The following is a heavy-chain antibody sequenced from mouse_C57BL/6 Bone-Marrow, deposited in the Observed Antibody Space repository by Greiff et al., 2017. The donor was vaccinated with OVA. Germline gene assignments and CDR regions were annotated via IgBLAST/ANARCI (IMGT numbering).Heavy chain of an antibody. J-gene: IGHJ1*03. CDR1: GYTFTDYE. CDR3: TRRAVVAPYWYFDV. CDR2: IDPETGGT. Sequence: VQLQQSGAELVRPGASVTLSCKASGYTFTDYEMHWVKQTPVHGLEWIGAIDPETGGTAYNQKFKGKAILTADKSSSTAYMELRSLTSEDSAVYYCTRRAVVAPYWYFDVWGTGTTVTVSS. D-gene: IGHD1-1*01. V-gene: IGHV1-15*01.